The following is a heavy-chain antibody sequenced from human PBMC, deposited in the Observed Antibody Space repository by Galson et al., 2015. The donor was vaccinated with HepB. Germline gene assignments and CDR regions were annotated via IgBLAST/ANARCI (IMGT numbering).Heavy chain of an antibody. J-gene: IGHJ4*02. D-gene: IGHD6-19*01. V-gene: IGHV1-18*04. Sequence: SVKVSCKASGYTFTNYAISWVRQAPGQGLEWMGRISAYNGNTNYAQKLQGRVTMTTDTSTSTAYMDLRSLRSDDTAVYYCARDFVDSSGWYDGFDYWGQGTLVTVSS. CDR1: GYTFTNYA. CDR3: ARDFVDSSGWYDGFDY. CDR2: ISAYNGNT.